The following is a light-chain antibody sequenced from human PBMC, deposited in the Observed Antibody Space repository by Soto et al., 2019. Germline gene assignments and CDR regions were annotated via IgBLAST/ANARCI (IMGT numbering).Light chain of an antibody. Sequence: DIVLTQIPLSSVVTLGQAASISCRSSQSLVHSDGNAYLSWLHQRPGQPPRLIMYKISTRFSGVPDRFTGSGAGTDFTLKISRVEAEDVGIYYCMQATQFPRTFGQGTKVDIK. CDR2: KIS. V-gene: IGKV2-24*01. CDR3: MQATQFPRT. J-gene: IGKJ1*01. CDR1: QSLVHSDGNAY.